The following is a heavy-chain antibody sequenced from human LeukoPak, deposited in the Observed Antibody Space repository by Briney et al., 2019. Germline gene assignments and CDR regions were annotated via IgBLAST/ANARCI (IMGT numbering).Heavy chain of an antibody. J-gene: IGHJ4*02. Sequence: GGSLRLSCAASGFTFSSYGMHWVRQAPGKGLEWVAFIRYDGSNKYYADSVKGRFTISRDNAKNSLYLQMNSLRAEDTAVYYCARVPAPSSSWVINWGQGTLVTVSS. V-gene: IGHV3-30*02. CDR2: IRYDGSNK. CDR3: ARVPAPSSSWVIN. CDR1: GFTFSSYG. D-gene: IGHD6-13*01.